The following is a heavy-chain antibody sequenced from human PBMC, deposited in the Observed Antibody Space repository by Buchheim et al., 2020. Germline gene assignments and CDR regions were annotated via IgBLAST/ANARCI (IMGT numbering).Heavy chain of an antibody. V-gene: IGHV4-59*01. Sequence: QVQLQESGPGLAKPSETLSLTCTVSGGSISSYYWSWIRQPPGKGLEWIGYIYYSGSTNYNPSLKSRVTISVDTSKNQFSLKLSSVTAADTAVYYCARARRYYDSSGAAANFDYWGQGTL. J-gene: IGHJ4*02. CDR2: IYYSGST. D-gene: IGHD3-22*01. CDR1: GGSISSYY. CDR3: ARARRYYDSSGAAANFDY.